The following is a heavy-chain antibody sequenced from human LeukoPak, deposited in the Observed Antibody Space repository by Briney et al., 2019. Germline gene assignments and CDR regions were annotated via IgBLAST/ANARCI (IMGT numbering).Heavy chain of an antibody. Sequence: PGGSLRLSCAASGLTFSSYAMRWVRQAPGKGLEGVSSIFPSGGEIHYADSVRGRFTISRDNSKSTLSLQMNSLRAEDTAIYYCATYRQVLLPFESWGQGTLVTVSS. CDR1: GLTFSSYA. CDR3: ATYRQVLLPFES. D-gene: IGHD2-8*02. V-gene: IGHV3-23*01. J-gene: IGHJ4*02. CDR2: IFPSGGEI.